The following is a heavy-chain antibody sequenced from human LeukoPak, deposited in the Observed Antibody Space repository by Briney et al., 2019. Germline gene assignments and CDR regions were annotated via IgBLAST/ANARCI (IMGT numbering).Heavy chain of an antibody. V-gene: IGHV3-15*01. J-gene: IGHJ4*02. D-gene: IGHD3-10*01. CDR1: GFTFSNAW. CDR3: NTAPYCCTRVRGLIMTVY. Sequence: GGSLRLSCAGSGFTFSNAWMSWVRQAQGKGLEWVVSIKSNTNDCAKDYAAPVNVSLTISRDNSKNTLYLQMNSLKTEDTGVYYCNTAPYCCTRVRGLIMTVYWGQGTLVSVSS. CDR2: IKSNTNDCAK.